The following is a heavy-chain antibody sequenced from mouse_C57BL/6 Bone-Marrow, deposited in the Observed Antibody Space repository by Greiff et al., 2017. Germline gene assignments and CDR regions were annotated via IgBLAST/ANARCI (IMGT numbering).Heavy chain of an antibody. CDR1: GFNIKDDY. CDR3: TTDYYGSSYGDWYFDV. CDR2: IDPENGDT. D-gene: IGHD1-1*01. Sequence: VQLQQSGAELVRPGASVKLSCTASGFNIKDDYMHWVKQRPEQGLEWIGWIDPENGDTEYASKFQGKATITADTASNTAYLQLSSLTSEDTAVXYCTTDYYGSSYGDWYFDVWGTGTTVTVSS. V-gene: IGHV14-4*01. J-gene: IGHJ1*03.